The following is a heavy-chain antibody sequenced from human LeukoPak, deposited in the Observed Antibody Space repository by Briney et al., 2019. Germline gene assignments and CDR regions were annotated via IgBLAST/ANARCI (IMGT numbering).Heavy chain of an antibody. CDR3: ARTDADIVVVVAATYWYFDL. J-gene: IGHJ2*01. D-gene: IGHD2-15*01. V-gene: IGHV4-39*01. Sequence: SETLSLTCTVSGGSISSSSYYWGWIRQPPGKGLEWIGSIYYSGSTYYNPSLKSRVTISVDTSKNQFSLKLSSVTAADTAVYYRARTDADIVVVVAATYWYFDLWGRGTLVTVSS. CDR2: IYYSGST. CDR1: GGSISSSSYY.